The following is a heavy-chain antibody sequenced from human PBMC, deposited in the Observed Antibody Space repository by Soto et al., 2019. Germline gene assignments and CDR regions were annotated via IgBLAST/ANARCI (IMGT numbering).Heavy chain of an antibody. CDR1: GGSFSGYY. V-gene: IGHV4-34*01. Sequence: SETLSLTCAVYGGSFSGYYWSWIRQPPGKGLEWIGEINHSGSTNYNPSLKSRVTISVDTSKNQFSLKLSSVTAADTALYYCARFGIAATLYNWFDPWGQGTLFTFSS. CDR3: ARFGIAATLYNWFDP. J-gene: IGHJ5*02. D-gene: IGHD6-13*01. CDR2: INHSGST.